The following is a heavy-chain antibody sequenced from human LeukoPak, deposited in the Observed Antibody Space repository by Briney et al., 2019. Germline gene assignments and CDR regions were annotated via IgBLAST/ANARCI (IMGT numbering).Heavy chain of an antibody. J-gene: IGHJ4*02. CDR1: GFTLTSDS. CDR2: ISSGATTT. V-gene: IGHV3-48*04. CDR3: AKGTVGAKY. Sequence: GGSLRLSCAASGFTLTSDSMNWVRPAPGKGLEWISYISSGATTTYYADSVKGRFTISRDNAKNSLYLQMNSLRVDDTAVYYCAKGTVGAKYWGQGTLVTVSS. D-gene: IGHD1-26*01.